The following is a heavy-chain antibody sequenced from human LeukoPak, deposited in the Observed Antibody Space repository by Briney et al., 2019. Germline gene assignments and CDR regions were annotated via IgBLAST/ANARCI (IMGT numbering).Heavy chain of an antibody. D-gene: IGHD5-12*01. V-gene: IGHV1-2*02. CDR3: AREYSGYAYYYYYYMDV. Sequence: APVKVSCKASGYTFTGYYMHWVRQAPGQGLEWMGWINPNSGGTNYAQKFQGRVTMTRDTSISTAYMELSRLRSDDTAVYYCAREYSGYAYYYYYYMDVWGKGTTVTVSS. CDR1: GYTFTGYY. CDR2: INPNSGGT. J-gene: IGHJ6*03.